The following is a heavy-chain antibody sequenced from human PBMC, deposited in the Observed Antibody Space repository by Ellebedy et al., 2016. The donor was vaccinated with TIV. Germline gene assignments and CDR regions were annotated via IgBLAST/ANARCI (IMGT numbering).Heavy chain of an antibody. D-gene: IGHD6-6*01. J-gene: IGHJ4*02. CDR1: GFTFSSYA. CDR2: ISGSGGST. Sequence: GGSLRLXXAASGFTFSSYAMSWVRQAPGKGLEWVSAISGSGGSTYYADSVKGRFTISRDNSKNTLYLQMNSLRAEDTAVYYCATGYSSSPFDYWGQGTLVTVSS. V-gene: IGHV3-23*01. CDR3: ATGYSSSPFDY.